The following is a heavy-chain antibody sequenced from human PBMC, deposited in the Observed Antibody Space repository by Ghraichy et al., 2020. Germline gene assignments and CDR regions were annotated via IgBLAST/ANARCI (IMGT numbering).Heavy chain of an antibody. V-gene: IGHV4-39*01. D-gene: IGHD2-15*01. J-gene: IGHJ6*02. CDR2: IYYSGST. CDR3: ARNDYCSGGGCLLNYYSNGMDV. CDR1: GGSISTSRHY. Sequence: SETLSLTCTVSGGSISTSRHYWGWIRQPPGKGLEWIGTIYYSGSTYYNPSLKSRVTISVDPPKNQFSLKLSAVTAADTALYYCARNDYCSGGGCLLNYYSNGMDVWGQGTTV.